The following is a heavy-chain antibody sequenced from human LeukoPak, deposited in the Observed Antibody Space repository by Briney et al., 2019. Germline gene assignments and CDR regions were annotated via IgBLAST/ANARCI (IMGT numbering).Heavy chain of an antibody. J-gene: IGHJ6*03. D-gene: IGHD3-3*01. CDR3: ARDGHGNFWRARRTYYMDV. Sequence: GGSPRLSCAASGFTFSSYIINWVRQAPGKGLEWVSSISSSSSYIYYADSVKGRFTISKDNAKNSLYLQMNSLRAEDTAVYYCARDGHGNFWRARRTYYMDVWGKGTTVTVSS. CDR1: GFTFSSYI. V-gene: IGHV3-21*01. CDR2: ISSSSSYI.